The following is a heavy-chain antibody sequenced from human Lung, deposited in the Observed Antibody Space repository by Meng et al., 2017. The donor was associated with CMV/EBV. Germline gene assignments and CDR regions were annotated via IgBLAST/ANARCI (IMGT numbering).Heavy chain of an antibody. Sequence: GESXKISXAGSGFTFSSHSMNWVRQAPGKGLEWVSSISTNSSYIYYADSVKGRFTVSRDNARKSLYLEMNSLRAEDTAVYYCAREKSNYGDHFFDFWGQGXLVTVSS. CDR2: ISTNSSYI. CDR3: AREKSNYGDHFFDF. V-gene: IGHV3-21*01. CDR1: GFTFSSHS. J-gene: IGHJ4*02. D-gene: IGHD4-11*01.